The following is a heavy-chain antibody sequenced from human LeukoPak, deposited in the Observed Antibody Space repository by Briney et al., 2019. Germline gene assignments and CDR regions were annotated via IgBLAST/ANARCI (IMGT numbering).Heavy chain of an antibody. CDR1: GFTFSSYS. Sequence: GGSLRLSCAASGFTFSSYSMNWVRQAPGKGLEWVSSISSSSSYIYYADSVKGRFTISRDNAKNSLYLQMNSLRAEDTAVYYCARDRNLGSQIDYWGQGTLVTVSS. J-gene: IGHJ4*02. CDR3: ARDRNLGSQIDY. V-gene: IGHV3-21*01. D-gene: IGHD6-13*01. CDR2: ISSSSSYI.